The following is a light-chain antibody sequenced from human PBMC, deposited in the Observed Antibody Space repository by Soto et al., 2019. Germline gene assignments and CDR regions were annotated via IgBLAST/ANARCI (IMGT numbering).Light chain of an antibody. Sequence: QSVLTQSPSASGTPGQRVTISCSGSTSNIGSNYVYWYQQLPGTAPKLLIYMNNQRPSGVPDRFSGSKSGTSASLAISGLRSEDEADYYCAAWDDSLSGRVFGGGTKLTVL. CDR1: TSNIGSNY. CDR2: MNN. CDR3: AAWDDSLSGRV. V-gene: IGLV1-47*01. J-gene: IGLJ2*01.